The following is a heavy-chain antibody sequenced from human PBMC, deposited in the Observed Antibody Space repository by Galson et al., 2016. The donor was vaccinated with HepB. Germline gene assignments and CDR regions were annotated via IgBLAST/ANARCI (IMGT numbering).Heavy chain of an antibody. CDR3: ARGTTMFRYYYHGMDV. CDR2: IWYDGSLK. V-gene: IGHV3-33*01. D-gene: IGHD3-10*02. Sequence: HWVRQAPGKGLEWVAVIWYDGSLKYYADSVKGRFTISRDNSKNTLSLQMNSLRAEDTAVYYCARGTTMFRYYYHGMDVWGQGTTVTVSS. J-gene: IGHJ6*02.